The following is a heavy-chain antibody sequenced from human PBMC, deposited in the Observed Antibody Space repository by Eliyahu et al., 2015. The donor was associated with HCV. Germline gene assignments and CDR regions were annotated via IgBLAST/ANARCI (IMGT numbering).Heavy chain of an antibody. D-gene: IGHD1-26*01. CDR2: ISSSSGHT. CDR3: ARRGQSGSYGWGLDY. Sequence: QVQLVVSGGGLVKPGGSLRLSCAVSGFTFSAHYMTWIRQAPGKGLEWVSYISSSSGHTNDADSVEGRFTISRDNAKSSLYLQMNSLRAEDTAVYYCARRGQSGSYGWGLDYWGQGTLVTVSS. CDR1: GFTFSAHY. V-gene: IGHV3-11*06. J-gene: IGHJ4*02.